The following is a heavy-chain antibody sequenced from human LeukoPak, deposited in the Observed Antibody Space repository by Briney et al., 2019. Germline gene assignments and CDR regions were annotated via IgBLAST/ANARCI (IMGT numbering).Heavy chain of an antibody. CDR2: ISSSGSTI. D-gene: IGHD3-3*01. V-gene: IGHV3-11*01. Sequence: GGSLRLSCAASGFTFSDYYMSWIRQAPGKGLEWVSYISSSGSTIYYADSVEGRFTISRDNAKNSLYLQMNSLRAEDTAVYYCARDQEIFFWFDPWGQGTLVTVSS. CDR3: ARDQEIFFWFDP. CDR1: GFTFSDYY. J-gene: IGHJ5*02.